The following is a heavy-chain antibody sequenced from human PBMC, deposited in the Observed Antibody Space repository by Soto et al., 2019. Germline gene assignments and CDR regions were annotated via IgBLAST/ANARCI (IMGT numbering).Heavy chain of an antibody. CDR1: GFTFSSYA. J-gene: IGHJ3*01. V-gene: IGHV3-30*03. D-gene: IGHD3-16*01. CDR3: VRQDRTFASNDHFEV. CDR2: ISYDGNSS. Sequence: GRSLRLSCVASGFTFSSYAFHWVRQAPGKGLEWVTAISYDGNSSYYTDSVKGRFTISRDNSKDTLYLQMNILRVEDTAVYYCVRQDRTFASNDHFEVWGKGTGVTVSS.